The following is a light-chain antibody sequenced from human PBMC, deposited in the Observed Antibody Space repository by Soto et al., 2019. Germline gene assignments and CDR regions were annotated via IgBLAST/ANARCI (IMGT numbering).Light chain of an antibody. CDR2: EVN. Sequence: QSVLTQPPSASGSPGQSVPPRCTGTSSDVGGYNYVSWYQQHPGKAPKLMIYEVNKRPSGVPDRFSGSKSGNTASLTVSGLQAEDEADYYCSSYAGSSNVFGTGTKVTVL. CDR1: SSDVGGYNY. CDR3: SSYAGSSNV. J-gene: IGLJ1*01. V-gene: IGLV2-8*01.